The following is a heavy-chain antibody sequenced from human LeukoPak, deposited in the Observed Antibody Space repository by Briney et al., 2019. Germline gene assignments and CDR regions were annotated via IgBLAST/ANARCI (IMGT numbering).Heavy chain of an antibody. CDR1: GFTVSSNY. D-gene: IGHD6-19*01. CDR2: IYSGGTT. Sequence: GGSLRLSCAASGFTVSSNYMSWVRQAPGKGLEWVSVIYSGGTTYYADSVKGRFTISRDNAKNTLYLQMNSLRAEDTAVYYCATTALAVADSYFDYWGQGTLVTVSS. J-gene: IGHJ4*02. V-gene: IGHV3-53*01. CDR3: ATTALAVADSYFDY.